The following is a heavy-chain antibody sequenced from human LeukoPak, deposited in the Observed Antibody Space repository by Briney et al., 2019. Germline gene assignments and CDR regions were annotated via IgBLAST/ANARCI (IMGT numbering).Heavy chain of an antibody. CDR3: ARDPLYMIGGSYVNWFDP. J-gene: IGHJ5*02. D-gene: IGHD1-26*01. CDR1: GYTFTDYY. Sequence: GASVKVSCKASGYTFTDYYMHWVRQAPGQGLEWMGWINPNSGGTNYAQTFQGRVTMTRDTSISTAYMELSRLRSDDTAVYYCARDPLYMIGGSYVNWFDPWGQGTLVTVSS. CDR2: INPNSGGT. V-gene: IGHV1-2*02.